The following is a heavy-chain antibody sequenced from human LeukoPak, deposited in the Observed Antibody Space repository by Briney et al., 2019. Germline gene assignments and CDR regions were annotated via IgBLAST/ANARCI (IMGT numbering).Heavy chain of an antibody. CDR3: ARGPSSNWSGLDF. CDR1: GFTFSSYA. D-gene: IGHD6-13*01. V-gene: IGHV3-23*01. CDR2: ISNSGGST. Sequence: GGSLRLSCAASGFTFSSYAMNWVRQAPGKGLEWVSAISNSGGSTYYADSVKGRFTISRDNFKNTLFLQMDSLRAEDTAVYYCARGPSSNWSGLDFWGQGTLLTVSS. J-gene: IGHJ4*02.